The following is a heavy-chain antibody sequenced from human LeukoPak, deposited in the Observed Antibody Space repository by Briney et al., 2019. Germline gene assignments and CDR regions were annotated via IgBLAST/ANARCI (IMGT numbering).Heavy chain of an antibody. CDR2: IYYSGST. J-gene: IGHJ4*02. Sequence: SETLSLTCTVSGGSISSSSYYWGWIRQPPGKGLEWIGSIYYSGSTYYNPSLKSRVTISVDTSKNQFSLKLSSVTAADTAVYYCARHVDTAMVRRRTRFDYWGQGTLVTVSS. V-gene: IGHV4-39*01. CDR1: GGSISSSSYY. D-gene: IGHD5-18*01. CDR3: ARHVDTAMVRRRTRFDY.